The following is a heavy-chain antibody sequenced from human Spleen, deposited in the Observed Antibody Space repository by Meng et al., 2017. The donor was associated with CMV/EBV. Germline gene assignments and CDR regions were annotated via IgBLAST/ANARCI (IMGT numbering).Heavy chain of an antibody. CDR2: MNPISGNT. Sequence: ASVKVSCKASGYTFTSYGISWVRQATGQGLEWMGWMNPISGNTGFAQKFQGRVTLTMINSISTAYMELSSLRLEDTAVYYCVRRVSIVNPDAFDFWGQGTTVTVSS. D-gene: IGHD2/OR15-2a*01. CDR3: VRRVSIVNPDAFDF. CDR1: GYTFTSYG. J-gene: IGHJ3*01. V-gene: IGHV1-8*02.